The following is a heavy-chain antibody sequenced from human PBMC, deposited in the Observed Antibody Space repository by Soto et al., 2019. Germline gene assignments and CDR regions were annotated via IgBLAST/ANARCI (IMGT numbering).Heavy chain of an antibody. Sequence: QVQLVESGGGVVQPGMSLSLSCAASGLTFSNYGMHWVRQAPGKGLEWVTLISNDGTNKFYADSVKGRFTISRDNSKNTLYLQMTSLKTEDTAVYYCAKDGADTGTYNFDYWGQGTLVTVSS. D-gene: IGHD1-26*01. CDR3: AKDGADTGTYNFDY. CDR2: ISNDGTNK. CDR1: GLTFSNYG. J-gene: IGHJ4*02. V-gene: IGHV3-30*18.